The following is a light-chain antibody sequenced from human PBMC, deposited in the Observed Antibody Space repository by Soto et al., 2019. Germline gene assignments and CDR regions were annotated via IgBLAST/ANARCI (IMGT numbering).Light chain of an antibody. CDR2: AAS. V-gene: IGKV1-39*01. J-gene: IGKJ4*01. CDR1: QSISRY. CDR3: QQTYCIPLLP. Sequence: DIQMTQSPSSLSASIRDRVTIACRASQSISRYLNWYQQKPGKAPKLLIYAASSLKSGVPSRLSGSGSGTDFPLTNSSLQPEDSAACCCQQTYCIPLLPFGGGDRVEIK.